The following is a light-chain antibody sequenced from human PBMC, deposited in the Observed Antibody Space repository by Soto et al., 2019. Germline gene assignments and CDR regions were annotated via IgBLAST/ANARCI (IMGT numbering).Light chain of an antibody. CDR3: QSYDSRLTGYVV. CDR2: EST. Sequence: QSVLTQPPSVSGAPGQRITISCTGSSSSIGAGYDVHWYQQLPGTAPKLLIYESTNRPSGVSDRFSGSKSGTSASLAITGLQAEDEADYYCQSYDSRLTGYVVFGGGTKVTVL. V-gene: IGLV1-40*01. CDR1: SSSIGAGYD. J-gene: IGLJ2*01.